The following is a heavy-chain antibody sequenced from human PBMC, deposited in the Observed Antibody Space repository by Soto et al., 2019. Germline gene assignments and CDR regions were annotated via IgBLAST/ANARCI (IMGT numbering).Heavy chain of an antibody. CDR1: GDAMSNPF. J-gene: IGHJ4*02. D-gene: IGHD6-13*01. Sequence: PSETLSLTCTVSGDAMSNPFWAGIRHPPGKGLEWIGYIHYSGSANYNPSLKSRVTISVDTPKNQFSLTLNSVTAADTAVYYCARDSRERGPQLVGQLDYWGQGAQVT. CDR2: IHYSGSA. V-gene: IGHV4-59*11. CDR3: ARDSRERGPQLVGQLDY.